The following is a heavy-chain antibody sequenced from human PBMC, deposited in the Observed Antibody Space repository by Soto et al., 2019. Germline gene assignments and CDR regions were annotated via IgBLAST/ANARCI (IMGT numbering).Heavy chain of an antibody. CDR2: ILSSDEK. J-gene: IGHJ6*03. V-gene: IGHV2-26*01. CDR3: AWMLAVNYYDYYVDV. Sequence: QVTLKESGPVLVKPTETLTLTCTVSGFSLRNARMGVSWIRQPPGKALEWLAHILSSDEKSYNTSLKGRVTLSKDTAKRQVVLTMTYVDPVDTATYFCAWMLAVNYYDYYVDVWGEGTTITVSS. CDR1: GFSLRNARMG. D-gene: IGHD3-22*01.